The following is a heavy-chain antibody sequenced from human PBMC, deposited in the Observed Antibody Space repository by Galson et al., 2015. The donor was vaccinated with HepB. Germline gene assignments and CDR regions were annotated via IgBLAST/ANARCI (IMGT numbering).Heavy chain of an antibody. D-gene: IGHD3-22*01. CDR1: GYSFTSYW. Sequence: QSGAEVKKPGESLKISCKGSGYSFTSYWIGWVRQMPGKGLEWMGIIYPGDSDTRYSPSFQGQVTISADTSISTAYLQWSSLRASDTAMYYCARPVLDSRSYADAFDIWGQGTMVTVSS. CDR2: IYPGDSDT. V-gene: IGHV5-51*01. CDR3: ARPVLDSRSYADAFDI. J-gene: IGHJ3*02.